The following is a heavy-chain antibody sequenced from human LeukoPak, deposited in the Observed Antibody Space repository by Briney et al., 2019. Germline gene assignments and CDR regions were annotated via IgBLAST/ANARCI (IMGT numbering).Heavy chain of an antibody. CDR2: IYYSGST. CDR3: ARHAAMTNRPDY. Sequence: SETLSLTCTVSGGSISSSSYYWGWIRQPPGKGLEWIGSIYYSGSTYYNPSLKSRVTISVDTSKNQFSLRLSSVSAADTAVYYCARHAAMTNRPDYWGQGTLVTVSS. CDR1: GGSISSSSYY. V-gene: IGHV4-39*01. D-gene: IGHD5-18*01. J-gene: IGHJ4*02.